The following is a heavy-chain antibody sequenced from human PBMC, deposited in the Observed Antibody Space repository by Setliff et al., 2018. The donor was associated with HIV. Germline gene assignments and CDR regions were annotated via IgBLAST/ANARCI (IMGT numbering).Heavy chain of an antibody. CDR1: EYAFSNYW. V-gene: IGHV5-51*01. CDR2: IYPRDSKI. J-gene: IGHJ3*02. Sequence: GESLKISCVGSEYAFSNYWIGWVRQMPGKGLEWMGIIYPRDSKIRYSPSFQGQVTFSVDKSLNTAYLQWSSLRVSDSAIYYCVRYDVYEYGYQVFDIWGQGTTVTVSS. CDR3: VRYDVYEYGYQVFDI. D-gene: IGHD5-12*01.